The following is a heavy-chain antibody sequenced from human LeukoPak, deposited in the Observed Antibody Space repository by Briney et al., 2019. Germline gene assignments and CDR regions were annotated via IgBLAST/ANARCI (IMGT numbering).Heavy chain of an antibody. CDR3: ARNWDYFDY. V-gene: IGHV1-2*02. D-gene: IGHD7-27*01. CDR2: INPNYGDT. J-gene: IGHJ4*02. CDR1: GYSFTGYY. Sequence: GASVKVSCKASGYSFTGYYMYWVRQAPGQGLEWMGWINPNYGDTTYAQKFQGRVTMTRDTSISTAYMELSGLVSDDTAVYYCARNWDYFDYWGQGTLVTVSS.